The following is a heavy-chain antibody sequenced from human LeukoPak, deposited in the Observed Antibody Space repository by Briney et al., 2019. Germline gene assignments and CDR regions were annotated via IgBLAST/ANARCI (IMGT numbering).Heavy chain of an antibody. J-gene: IGHJ4*02. CDR3: ARFLNHALFDY. Sequence: SQTLSLTCAVSGGSISSGGYSWSWIRQPPGKGLEWIGYIYHSGSTYYNPSLKSRVTISVDRSKNQFSLKLSSVTAADTAVYYCARFLNHALFDYWGQGTLVTVSS. CDR1: GGSISSGGYS. D-gene: IGHD2/OR15-2a*01. CDR2: IYHSGST. V-gene: IGHV4-30-2*01.